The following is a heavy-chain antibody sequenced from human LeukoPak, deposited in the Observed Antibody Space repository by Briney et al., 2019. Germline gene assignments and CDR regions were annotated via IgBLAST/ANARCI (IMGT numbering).Heavy chain of an antibody. CDR2: IIPIFGTA. CDR1: GGTFSSYA. D-gene: IGHD2-8*01. V-gene: IGHV1-69*05. Sequence: ASVKVSCKASGGTFSSYAISWVRQAPGQGLEWMGGIIPIFGTANYAQKFQGRVTITTDESTSTAYMELSSLRSEDMAVYYCSTSPMVYAYYYYYMDVWGKGTTVTVSS. J-gene: IGHJ6*03. CDR3: STSPMVYAYYYYYMDV.